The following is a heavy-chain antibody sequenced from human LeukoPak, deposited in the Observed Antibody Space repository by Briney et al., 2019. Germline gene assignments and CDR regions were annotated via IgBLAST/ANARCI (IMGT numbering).Heavy chain of an antibody. D-gene: IGHD3-22*01. CDR2: LSWDGSST. V-gene: IGHV3-43*01. CDR3: AAGALYYYENSGYHY. Sequence: GGSLRLSCAASGFTFDDYTMHWVRQPPGKGLEWVSLLSWDGSSTYYADSVKGRFTISKDNSKNSLYLQMNSLRSEDTAFYYCAAGALYYYENSGYHYWGQGTLVTVSS. J-gene: IGHJ4*02. CDR1: GFTFDDYT.